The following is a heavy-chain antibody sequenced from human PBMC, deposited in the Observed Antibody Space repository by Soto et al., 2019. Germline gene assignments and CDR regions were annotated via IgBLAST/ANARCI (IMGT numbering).Heavy chain of an antibody. CDR3: GRVWERTVTTRNYFYGMDV. V-gene: IGHV3-23*01. CDR1: GFTFSSYA. D-gene: IGHD4-17*01. CDR2: ISGICGST. J-gene: IGHJ6*02. Sequence: AGSLRLSCAASGFTFSSYAMSWVRQVPATGLEWVSTISGICGSTHLADSVRGRFTIPRNNAKHTLYLQMSSLRAGDTAVYCCGRVWERTVTTRNYFYGMDVWGQGTTVTVSS.